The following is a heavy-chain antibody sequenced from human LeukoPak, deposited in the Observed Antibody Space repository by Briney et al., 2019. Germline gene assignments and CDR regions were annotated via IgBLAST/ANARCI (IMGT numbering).Heavy chain of an antibody. CDR2: ISGSGGST. J-gene: IGHJ4*02. CDR3: AKANSPGTCSNTDY. V-gene: IGHV3-23*01. CDR1: GFTFSSYV. Sequence: PGGSLRLSCTASGFTFSSYVMTWVRQAPGKGLEWVAAISGSGGSTYYADSVKGRFTISRDNSKSTLFLQVNSLRAEDTAVYYCAKANSPGTCSNTDYWGQGTLVTVSS. D-gene: IGHD3-10*01.